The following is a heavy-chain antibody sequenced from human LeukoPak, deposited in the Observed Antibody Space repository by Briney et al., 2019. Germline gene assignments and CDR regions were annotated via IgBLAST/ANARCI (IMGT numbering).Heavy chain of an antibody. Sequence: SETLSLTCSVSGGSISSGSYYWSWIRQPAGKGLEWIGRIYTSGSTNYNPSLKSRVTISVDKSKNQFSLKLSSVTAADTAVYYCARLGAWMAARGVVDYWGQGTLVTVSS. CDR1: GGSISSGSYY. J-gene: IGHJ4*02. D-gene: IGHD3-10*01. V-gene: IGHV4-61*02. CDR2: IYTSGST. CDR3: ARLGAWMAARGVVDY.